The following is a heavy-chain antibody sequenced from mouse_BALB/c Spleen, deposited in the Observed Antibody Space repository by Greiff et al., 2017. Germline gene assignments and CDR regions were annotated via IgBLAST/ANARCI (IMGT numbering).Heavy chain of an antibody. J-gene: IGHJ3*01. D-gene: IGHD2-14*01. V-gene: IGHV2-9*02. CDR3: ARENGNYRYDAFAY. Sequence: VHLVESGPGLVAPSQSLSITCTVSGFSLTSYGVHWVRQPPGKGLEWLGVIWAGGSTNYNSALMSRLSISKDNSKSQVFLKMNSLQTDDTAMYYCARENGNYRYDAFAYWGQGTLVTVSA. CDR1: GFSLTSYG. CDR2: IWAGGST.